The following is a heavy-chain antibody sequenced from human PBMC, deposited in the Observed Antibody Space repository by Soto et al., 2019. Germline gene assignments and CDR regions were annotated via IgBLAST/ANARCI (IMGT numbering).Heavy chain of an antibody. CDR3: ARKDKSGYFNWFDP. CDR1: GDRFTSYW. V-gene: IGHV5-51*01. CDR2: IFPSDSDT. J-gene: IGHJ5*02. Sequence: XESRKISGRTSGDRFTSYWIALVSQMPGKGLEWMGIIFPSDSDTRYSPSFQGQVTISADRSTSTVFLQWASLKASDTAVYFCARKDKSGYFNWFDPWGQGTLVTVSS. D-gene: IGHD3-22*01.